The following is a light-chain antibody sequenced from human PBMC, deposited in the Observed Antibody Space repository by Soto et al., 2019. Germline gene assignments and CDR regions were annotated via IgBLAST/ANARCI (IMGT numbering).Light chain of an antibody. J-gene: IGKJ2*01. CDR1: QGVSTN. V-gene: IGKV3-15*01. CDR2: GAS. Sequence: EIVMTQSPATLSVSPGERATLSCRASQGVSTNFAWYRQKPGQAPTLAIYGASTRDTGIPARFSGSGSGTEFTLTISSRQSEGFAVYYWQQYNSWRYTFGQGTNLEI. CDR3: QQYNSWRYT.